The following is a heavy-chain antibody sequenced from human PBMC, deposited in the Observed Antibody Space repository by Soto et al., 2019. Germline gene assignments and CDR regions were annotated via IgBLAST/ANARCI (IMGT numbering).Heavy chain of an antibody. J-gene: IGHJ3*02. CDR1: GGSISSGDYY. CDR3: ATSRYDDYVWGSYRYTPKDDAFDI. V-gene: IGHV4-30-4*01. D-gene: IGHD3-16*02. Sequence: QVQLQESGPGLVKPSQTLSLTCTVSGGSISSGDYYWSWIRQPPGKGLEWIGYIYYSGSTYYNPSLKSRVTISVDTSKNQFSLKLSSVTAADTAVYYCATSRYDDYVWGSYRYTPKDDAFDIWGQGTMVTVSS. CDR2: IYYSGST.